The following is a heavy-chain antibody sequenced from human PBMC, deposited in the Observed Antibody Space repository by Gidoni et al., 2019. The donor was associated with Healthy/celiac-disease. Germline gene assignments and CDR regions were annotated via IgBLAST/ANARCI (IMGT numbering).Heavy chain of an antibody. CDR1: GYTFNGYY. D-gene: IGHD6-13*01. Sequence: QVQLVQSGAEVKKPGASVKVSCKASGYTFNGYYMHCVRQAPGQGLEWMALVNPNSVGTNYSQQFQGCFTMTMDTSISTAYMALSRLRSADTTVYSCARGVRRTIAAAINHPLGYWGQGTLVTFSS. J-gene: IGHJ4*02. V-gene: IGHV1-2*04. CDR2: VNPNSVGT. CDR3: ARGVRRTIAAAINHPLGY.